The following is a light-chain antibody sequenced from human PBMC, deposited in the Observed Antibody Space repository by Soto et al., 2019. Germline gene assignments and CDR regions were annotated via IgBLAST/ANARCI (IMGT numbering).Light chain of an antibody. CDR2: DAS. CDR1: QSVSSN. V-gene: IGKV3-15*01. J-gene: IGKJ2*01. Sequence: EIVMTQSPATLSVSPRERATLSCRARQSVSSNLAWYQQKPGQAPRLLIYDASTRATGLPARFSGSGSGTEFTLTISSLQAEDVAVYYCQQYNNWCYPFGQETKVDIK. CDR3: QQYNNWCYP.